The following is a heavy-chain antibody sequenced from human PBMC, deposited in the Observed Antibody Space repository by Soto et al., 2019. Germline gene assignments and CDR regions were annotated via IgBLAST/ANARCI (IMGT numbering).Heavy chain of an antibody. D-gene: IGHD6-13*01. Sequence: EVQLVESGGGLVKPGGSLRLSCAASGFTFSSYSMNWVRQAPGKGLEWVSSISSSSSYIYYADSVKGRFTISRDNAKNSLYLQMNSLRAEETAVYYCARDGAGSGRGYSSRWYPTLGYGMDVWGQGTTVTVSS. CDR3: ARDGAGSGRGYSSRWYPTLGYGMDV. CDR1: GFTFSSYS. CDR2: ISSSSSYI. J-gene: IGHJ6*02. V-gene: IGHV3-21*01.